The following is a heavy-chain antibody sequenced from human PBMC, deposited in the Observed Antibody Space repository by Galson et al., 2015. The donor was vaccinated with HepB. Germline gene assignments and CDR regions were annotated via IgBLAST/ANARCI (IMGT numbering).Heavy chain of an antibody. CDR1: GYTFTSYY. CDR2: INPSGGST. V-gene: IGHV1-46*03. CDR3: ARESRKAARPGAFDI. Sequence: SVKVSCKASGYTFTSYYMHWVRQAPGQGLEWMGIINPSGGSTGYAQKFQGRVTMTRDTSTSTVYMELSSLRSEDTAVYYCARESRKAARPGAFDIWGQGTMVTVSS. D-gene: IGHD6-6*01. J-gene: IGHJ3*02.